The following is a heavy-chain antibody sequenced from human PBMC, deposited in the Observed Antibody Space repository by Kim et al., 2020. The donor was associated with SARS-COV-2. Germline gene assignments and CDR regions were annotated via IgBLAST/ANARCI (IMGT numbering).Heavy chain of an antibody. J-gene: IGHJ4*02. CDR2: QRGST. V-gene: IGHV4-34*01. CDR3: SRNTTDY. Sequence: QRGSTKNNTSLKRRVTISVDTSKNQFSLRLSYVTAADTAVYYCSRNTTDYWGQGTLVTVSS. D-gene: IGHD1-1*01.